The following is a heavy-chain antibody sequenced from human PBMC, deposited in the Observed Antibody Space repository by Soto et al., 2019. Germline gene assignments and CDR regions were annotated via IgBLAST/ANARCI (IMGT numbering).Heavy chain of an antibody. CDR3: SRDPREYYFDY. CDR2: TRNKANSYTT. Sequence: PGGSLRLSCAASGLIFSDHYMDWVRQAPGKGLEWVARTRNKANSYTTEYAASVKGRFIISTDDSKNSLYLQMNSLKTEDTAVYYCSRDPREYYFDYWGQGTLVTVSS. CDR1: GLIFSDHY. V-gene: IGHV3-72*01. J-gene: IGHJ4*02.